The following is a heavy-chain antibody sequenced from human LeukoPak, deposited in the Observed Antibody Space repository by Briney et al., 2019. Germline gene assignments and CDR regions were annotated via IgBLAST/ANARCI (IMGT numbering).Heavy chain of an antibody. D-gene: IGHD1-14*01. CDR3: AGFRWVVGTRAFDV. CDR2: IYTSDTT. V-gene: IGHV4-61*09. Sequence: SETLSLTCTVSGDSINSGNYYWSWIRQPAGRGLEWIGHIYTSDTTNCSPSLNNRVTISLDTSSHQFSLKLTSVTAADTAVYFCAGFRWVVGTRAFDVWGRGTMVTVSS. J-gene: IGHJ3*01. CDR1: GDSINSGNYY.